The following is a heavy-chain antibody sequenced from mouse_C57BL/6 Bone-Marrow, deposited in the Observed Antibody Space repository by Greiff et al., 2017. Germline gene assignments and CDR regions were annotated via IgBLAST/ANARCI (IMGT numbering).Heavy chain of an antibody. CDR3: TRRKFYDYDGTSFAY. V-gene: IGHV1-5*01. CDR2: IYPGNSDT. Sequence: EVQLQQSGTVLARPGASVKMSCKTSGYTFTSYWMHWVKQRPGQGLEWIGAIYPGNSDTSYNQKFKGKAKLTAVTSASTAYMELSSLTNEDSAVYYCTRRKFYDYDGTSFAYWGQGTLVTVSA. D-gene: IGHD2-4*01. CDR1: GYTFTSYW. J-gene: IGHJ3*01.